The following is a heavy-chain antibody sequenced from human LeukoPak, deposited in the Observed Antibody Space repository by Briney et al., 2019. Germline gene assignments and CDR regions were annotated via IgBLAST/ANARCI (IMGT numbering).Heavy chain of an antibody. V-gene: IGHV4-61*02. CDR2: IHTSGST. D-gene: IGHD2-2*01. J-gene: IGHJ5*02. Sequence: SETLSLTCTVSGGSISSGSYYWSWIRQPAGKGLEWIGRIHTSGSTNYNPSLKSRVTISVDTSKNQFSLKLSSVTAADTAVYYCARVGVPAAIDWFDPWGQGTLVTVSS. CDR3: ARVGVPAAIDWFDP. CDR1: GGSISSGSYY.